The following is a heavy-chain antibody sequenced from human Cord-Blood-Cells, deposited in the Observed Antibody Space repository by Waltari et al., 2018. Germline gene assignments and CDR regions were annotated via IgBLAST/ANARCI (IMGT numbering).Heavy chain of an antibody. CDR2: IYYSGST. J-gene: IGHJ4*02. Sequence: QLQLQESGPGLVKPSETLSLTCTVSGGSISSSSYYWGWIRQPPGKGLEWIGSIYYSGSTYYTPTLKSRVTISVDTSKNQFSLKLSSVTATDTAVYYCARELNYFDYWGQGTLVTVSS. CDR3: ARELNYFDY. V-gene: IGHV4-39*02. CDR1: GGSISSSSYY.